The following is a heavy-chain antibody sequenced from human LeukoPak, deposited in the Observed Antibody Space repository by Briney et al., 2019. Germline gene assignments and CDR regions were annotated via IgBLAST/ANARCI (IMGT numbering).Heavy chain of an antibody. CDR1: GGSISSYY. CDR2: IYYSGST. CDR3: ARAGSRYDFWSGYFDY. D-gene: IGHD3-3*01. Sequence: SETLSLTCTVSGGSISSYYWSWIRQPPGKRLEWIGYIYYSGSTNYNPSLKSRVTISVDTSKNQFSLKLSSVTAADTAVYYCARAGSRYDFWSGYFDYWGQGTLVTVSS. J-gene: IGHJ4*02. V-gene: IGHV4-59*01.